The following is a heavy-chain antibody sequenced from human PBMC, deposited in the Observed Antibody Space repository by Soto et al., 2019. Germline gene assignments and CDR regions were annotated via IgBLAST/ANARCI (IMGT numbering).Heavy chain of an antibody. CDR3: ARRAVVVVAATASYYYYGMDV. Sequence: AASVKVSCKASGGTFSSYAISWVRQAPGQGLEWMGGIIPIFGTANYAQKFQGRVTITADESTSTAYMELSSLRSEDTAVYYCARRAVVVVAATASYYYYGMDVWGQGTTVTVSS. CDR2: IIPIFGTA. J-gene: IGHJ6*02. CDR1: GGTFSSYA. D-gene: IGHD2-15*01. V-gene: IGHV1-69*13.